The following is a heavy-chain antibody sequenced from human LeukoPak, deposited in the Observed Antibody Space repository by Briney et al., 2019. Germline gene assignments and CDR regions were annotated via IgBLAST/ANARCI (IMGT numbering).Heavy chain of an antibody. D-gene: IGHD6-6*01. Sequence: NPSQTLSLTCTVSGGSISSGSYYWSWIRQPAGKGLEWIGRIYTSGSTNYNPSLKSRVTISVDTSKNQFSLKLSSVTAADTAVYYCARDGGAARPLNWFDPWGQGTLVTVSS. J-gene: IGHJ5*02. CDR2: IYTSGST. CDR1: GGSISSGSYY. CDR3: ARDGGAARPLNWFDP. V-gene: IGHV4-61*02.